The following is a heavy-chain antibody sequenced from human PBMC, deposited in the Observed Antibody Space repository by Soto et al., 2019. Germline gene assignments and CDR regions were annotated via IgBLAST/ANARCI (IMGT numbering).Heavy chain of an antibody. V-gene: IGHV1-69*02. Sequence: QVQLVQSGAEVKKPGSSVKVSCKASGGTFSSYTISWVRQAPGQGLEWMGRTIPILGIANYAQKFQGRVTITADKSTSTAYMELSSMRSEDMAVYYCARGPGGEDYWGQGTLVTVSS. CDR1: GGTFSSYT. CDR2: TIPILGIA. CDR3: ARGPGGEDY. J-gene: IGHJ4*02. D-gene: IGHD3-16*01.